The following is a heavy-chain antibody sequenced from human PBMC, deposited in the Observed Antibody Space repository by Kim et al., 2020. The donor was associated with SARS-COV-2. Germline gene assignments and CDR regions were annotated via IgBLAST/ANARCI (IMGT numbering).Heavy chain of an antibody. V-gene: IGHV1-3*01. Sequence: ASVKVSCKASGYIFSSYAMHWVRQAPVQRPEWMGWINGGNGITKYSQKFQGRVTITRDTSASTTYMELSSLRSEDTAVYYCARIPTEGNWFDPWGQGTLV. J-gene: IGHJ5*02. CDR1: GYIFSSYA. CDR3: ARIPTEGNWFDP. CDR2: INGGNGIT. D-gene: IGHD4-4*01.